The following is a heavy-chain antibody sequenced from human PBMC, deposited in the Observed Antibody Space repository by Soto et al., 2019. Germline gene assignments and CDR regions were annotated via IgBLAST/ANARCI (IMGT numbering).Heavy chain of an antibody. J-gene: IGHJ4*02. CDR3: ARLPHSYLDY. D-gene: IGHD5-18*01. CDR1: GGSISSSSYY. CDR2: IYYSGST. V-gene: IGHV4-39*01. Sequence: PSETLSFTCTVSGGSISSSSYYWGWIRQPPGKGLEWIGSIYYSGSTYYNPSLKSRVTISVDTSKNQFSLKLSSVTAADTAVYYCARLPHSYLDYWGQGTLVTVSS.